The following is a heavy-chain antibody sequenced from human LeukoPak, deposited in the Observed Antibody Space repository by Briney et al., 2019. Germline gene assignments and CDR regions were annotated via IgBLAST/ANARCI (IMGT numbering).Heavy chain of an antibody. CDR1: GFTFNIYA. J-gene: IGHJ4*02. Sequence: GGSLRLSCAASGFTFNIYAMTWVRQAPGKGPEWVSTISAGDMTFYADSVKGRFTISTDRSTNMVYLQMNSLRADDTAVYYCAKGEVYFHFDSGGQGTLSTVPS. D-gene: IGHD3-9*01. CDR2: ISAGDMT. CDR3: AKGEVYFHFDS. V-gene: IGHV3-23*01.